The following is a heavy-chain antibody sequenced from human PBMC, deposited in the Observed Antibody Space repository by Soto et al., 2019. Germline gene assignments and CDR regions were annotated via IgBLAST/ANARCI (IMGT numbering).Heavy chain of an antibody. Sequence: GGSLRLSCAASGFTFSSYAMSWVRQAPGKGLEWVSAISGSGGSTYYADSVKRRFTISRDNSKNTLYLQMNSLRAEDTAVYYWANWRGAEGLVSLDFCGQGSLDTVSS. CDR3: ANWRGAEGLVSLDF. V-gene: IGHV3-23*01. J-gene: IGHJ1*01. CDR1: GFTFSSYA. D-gene: IGHD1-26*01. CDR2: ISGSGGST.